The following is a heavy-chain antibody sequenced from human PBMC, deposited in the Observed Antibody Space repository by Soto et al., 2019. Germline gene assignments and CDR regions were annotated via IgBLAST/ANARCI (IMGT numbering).Heavy chain of an antibody. CDR2: ISKRGDGN. CDR1: GFTFSSSA. V-gene: IGHV3-23*01. CDR3: AKMAYFGDPPGGDS. Sequence: EVQLLESGGALVQPGGSLRLSCAASGFTFSSSAMAWARQAPGEGLEWLSCISKRGDGNFYADSVKGRFTISRDNSKNTLYLQMNSLGADDTAVYHCAKMAYFGDPPGGDSWGQGTLVTVSS. D-gene: IGHD3-10*01. J-gene: IGHJ4*02.